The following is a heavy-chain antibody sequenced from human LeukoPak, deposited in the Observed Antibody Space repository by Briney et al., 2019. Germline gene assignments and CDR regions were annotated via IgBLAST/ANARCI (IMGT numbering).Heavy chain of an antibody. D-gene: IGHD3-9*01. CDR2: IWYDGSNK. V-gene: IGHV3-33*06. Sequence: GGSLRLSCAASGFTFSSYGMHWVRQAPGKGLEWVAVIWYDGSNKYYADSVKGRFTISRDNSKNTLYLQMNSLRAEDTAVYYCAKDLRRYDNLTGVPWGWGQGTLVTVSS. J-gene: IGHJ1*01. CDR3: AKDLRRYDNLTGVPWG. CDR1: GFTFSSYG.